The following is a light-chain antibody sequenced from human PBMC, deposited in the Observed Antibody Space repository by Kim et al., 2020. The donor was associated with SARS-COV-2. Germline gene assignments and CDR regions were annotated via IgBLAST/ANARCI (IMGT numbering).Light chain of an antibody. Sequence: RVTISCTGSSSNIGAGYDVHWYQQLPTTAPKLLIYGNSNRPSGVPDRFSGSKSGTSVSLAITGLQAEDEADYYCQSYDSSLSGWVFGGGTQLTVL. CDR3: QSYDSSLSGWV. CDR2: GNS. V-gene: IGLV1-40*01. J-gene: IGLJ3*02. CDR1: SSNIGAGYD.